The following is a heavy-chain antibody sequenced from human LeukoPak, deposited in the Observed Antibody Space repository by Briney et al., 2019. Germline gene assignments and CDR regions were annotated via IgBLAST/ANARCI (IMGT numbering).Heavy chain of an antibody. Sequence: SETLSLTCAVYGGSFSGYYWSWIRQPPGKGLEWIGEINHSGSTNYNPSLKSRVTISVDTSKNQLSLKLSSVTAADTAVYYCARSVVATTYFDYWGQGTLVTVSS. V-gene: IGHV4-34*01. CDR3: ARSVVATTYFDY. J-gene: IGHJ4*02. D-gene: IGHD5-12*01. CDR2: INHSGST. CDR1: GGSFSGYY.